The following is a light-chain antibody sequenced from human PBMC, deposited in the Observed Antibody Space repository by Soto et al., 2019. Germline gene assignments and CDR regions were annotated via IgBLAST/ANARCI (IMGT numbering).Light chain of an antibody. CDR3: QQYDISPYT. CDR2: GTS. V-gene: IGKV3-20*01. CDR1: QSVSSSN. J-gene: IGKJ2*01. Sequence: VLTQSPGTLSLSPGQRATLSWRASQSVSSSNLAWYQKKPGQAPRVLIYGTSTRATGIPDRFSGSGSGTDFTLTISRLQPEDFALYYCQQYDISPYTFGQGTNLEIK.